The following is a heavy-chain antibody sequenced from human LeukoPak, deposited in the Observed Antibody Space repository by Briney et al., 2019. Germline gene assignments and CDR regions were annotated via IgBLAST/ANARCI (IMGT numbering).Heavy chain of an antibody. CDR3: ARDGSGSYHYMDV. CDR2: INPNSGGT. V-gene: IGHV1-2*02. Sequence: ASVKVSCKASGYTFTSYYMHWVRQAPGQGLEWMGWINPNSGGTNYAQKFQGRVTMTRDTSISTAYMELSRLRSDDTAVYYCARDGSGSYHYMDVWGKGTTVTVSS. CDR1: GYTFTSYY. J-gene: IGHJ6*03. D-gene: IGHD3-10*01.